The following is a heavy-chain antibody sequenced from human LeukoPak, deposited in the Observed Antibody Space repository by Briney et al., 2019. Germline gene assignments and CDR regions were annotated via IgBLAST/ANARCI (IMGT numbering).Heavy chain of an antibody. CDR3: ASSGWYGFDWFDP. Sequence: ASVWVSRKASGYTFTSYYMHWVRQAPGQGLEWMGIINPSGGSTSYAQKFQGRVTMTRDTSTSTAYMELSSLRSEDTAVYYCASSGWYGFDWFDPWGQGTLASVTS. CDR1: GYTFTSYY. D-gene: IGHD6-19*01. CDR2: INPSGGST. J-gene: IGHJ5*02. V-gene: IGHV1-46*03.